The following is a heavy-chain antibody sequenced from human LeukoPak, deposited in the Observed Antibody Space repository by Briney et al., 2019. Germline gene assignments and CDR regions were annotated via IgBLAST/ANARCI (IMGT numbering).Heavy chain of an antibody. D-gene: IGHD6-13*01. Sequence: SETLSLTCAVYGGSFSNYYWSWIRQSPGKGLEWIREITHSGSTNYNPSLKSRVTISVDTSKNHFSLKLSSATAADTAVYFCARGRVSSSTWYSTYYYYFYMDVWGKGTTVTVSS. J-gene: IGHJ6*03. CDR3: ARGRVSSSTWYSTYYYYFYMDV. CDR1: GGSFSNYY. CDR2: ITHSGST. V-gene: IGHV4-34*01.